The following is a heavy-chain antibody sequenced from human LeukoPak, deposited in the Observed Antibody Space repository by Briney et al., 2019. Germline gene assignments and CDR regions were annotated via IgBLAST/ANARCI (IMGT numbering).Heavy chain of an antibody. CDR2: IIPIFGTA. V-gene: IGHV1-69*05. Sequence: SVKVSCKASGGTFSSYAISWVRQAPGQGLEWMGRIIPIFGTANYAQKFQGRVTTTTDESTSTAYMELSSLRSEDTAVYYCAVGGYSYGTTFDYWGQGTLVTVSS. D-gene: IGHD5-18*01. CDR3: AVGGYSYGTTFDY. J-gene: IGHJ4*02. CDR1: GGTFSSYA.